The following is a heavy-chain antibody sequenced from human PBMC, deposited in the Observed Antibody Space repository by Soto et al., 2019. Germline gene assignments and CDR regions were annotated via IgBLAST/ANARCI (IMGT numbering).Heavy chain of an antibody. Sequence: QVQLVESGGGVVQPGRSLRLSCAASGFTFSRHGMHWVRQAPGKGLEWVAVIWGDGSHQYYADSVKGRFTISRDNSKNTVYLQMNSLRAEGTAVYYGAREPGGSPFASWGQGTLVTVSS. J-gene: IGHJ4*02. D-gene: IGHD3-16*01. CDR2: IWGDGSHQ. CDR1: GFTFSRHG. CDR3: AREPGGSPFAS. V-gene: IGHV3-33*01.